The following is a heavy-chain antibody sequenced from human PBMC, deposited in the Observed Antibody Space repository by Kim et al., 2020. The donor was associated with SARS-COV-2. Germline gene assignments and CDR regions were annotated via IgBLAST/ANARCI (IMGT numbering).Heavy chain of an antibody. D-gene: IGHD6-19*01. V-gene: IGHV3-73*01. J-gene: IGHJ3*02. Sequence: GGSLRLSCAASGFTFSGPTMHWVRQASGKGLEWVGRIRSKPNNYATAYAASVKGRFTISRDDSKNTAYLQMSSLKTEDTAVYYCTRVNPIAGGWYDAFDIWGQGTMVTVSS. CDR3: TRVNPIAGGWYDAFDI. CDR1: GFTFSGPT. CDR2: IRSKPNNYAT.